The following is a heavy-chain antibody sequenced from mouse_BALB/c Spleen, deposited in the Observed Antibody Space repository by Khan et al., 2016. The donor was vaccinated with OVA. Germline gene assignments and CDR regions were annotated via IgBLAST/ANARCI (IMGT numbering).Heavy chain of an antibody. CDR1: GYTFTDFI. V-gene: IGHV1-18*01. D-gene: IGHD2-14*01. Sequence: VQLKQSGPELVKPGASVKIPCKASGYTFTDFIIDWVKQSLGETLEWIGDINPNNGDIIYNQKLKGKATLTVDKSFSTAYMELLSLNAEDTAFDDGARHGYGGFAYGGQGTLDTVSA. CDR2: INPNNGDI. CDR3: ARHGYGGFAY. J-gene: IGHJ3*01.